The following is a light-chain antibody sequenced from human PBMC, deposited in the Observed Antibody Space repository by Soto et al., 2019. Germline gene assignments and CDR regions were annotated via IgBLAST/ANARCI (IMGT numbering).Light chain of an antibody. Sequence: IHITHCPSTLSASLGYRVTITCRASQSISRWLAWYQQKPGKAPKVLIWDASSLQRGVPSRFSGSGSGTEFTLNISSMKHDAFENYYCKKYNDYSKWKFGQGTKVDIK. CDR1: QSISRW. V-gene: IGKV1-5*01. CDR2: DAS. J-gene: IGKJ1*01. CDR3: KKYNDYSKWK.